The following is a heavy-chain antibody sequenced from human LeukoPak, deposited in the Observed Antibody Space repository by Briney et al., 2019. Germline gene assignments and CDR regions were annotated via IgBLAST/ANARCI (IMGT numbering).Heavy chain of an antibody. CDR3: AYALHYYDSSGYYAEGAFDI. D-gene: IGHD3-22*01. V-gene: IGHV3-23*01. CDR1: GFTFSSYN. J-gene: IGHJ3*02. CDR2: ISGSGGGT. Sequence: PGGSLRLSCAASGFTFSSYNMNWVRQAPGKGLEWVSAISGSGGGTYYADSVKGRFTISRDNSKNTLYLQMNSLRAEDTAVYYCAYALHYYDSSGYYAEGAFDIWGQGTMVTVSS.